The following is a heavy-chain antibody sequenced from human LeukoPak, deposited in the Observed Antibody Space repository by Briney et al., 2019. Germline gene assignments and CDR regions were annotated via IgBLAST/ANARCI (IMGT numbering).Heavy chain of an antibody. CDR2: IRYDGSNI. V-gene: IGHV3-30*02. Sequence: GGSLRLSCAASGFTFSSYAMHWVRQAPGKGLEWVAFIRYDGSNIYYADSVKGRFTVSRDNSKNTLYLQMNSLRAEDTAVYYCAKDPYSSAWYGRSDYWGQGTLVTVSS. J-gene: IGHJ4*02. CDR3: AKDPYSSAWYGRSDY. D-gene: IGHD6-19*01. CDR1: GFTFSSYA.